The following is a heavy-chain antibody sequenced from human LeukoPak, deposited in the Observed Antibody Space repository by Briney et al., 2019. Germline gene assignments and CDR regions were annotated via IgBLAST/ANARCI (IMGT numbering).Heavy chain of an antibody. CDR1: GFAFNTYA. D-gene: IGHD3-10*01. Sequence: GGPLRLSCAASGFAFNTYAMHWVRQAPGQGLEWVALIWHDGSHKFYSNSVRGQFTISRDNSKNTVSLQMNNLRPEDTAVYYCAREIFGSGSCPDFWGLGTLVTVSS. V-gene: IGHV3-33*01. J-gene: IGHJ4*02. CDR2: IWHDGSHK. CDR3: AREIFGSGSCPDF.